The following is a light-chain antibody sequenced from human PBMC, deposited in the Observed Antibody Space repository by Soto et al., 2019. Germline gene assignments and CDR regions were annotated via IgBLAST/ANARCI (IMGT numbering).Light chain of an antibody. Sequence: QSALTQPASVSGSPGQSITISCTGTSSDVGGYNYVSWYQQHPGKAPKLMIYEVSYRPSGVSNRFSGSKSGNTASLTISGLQAEDEADYYCSSYTSSRTLVFGGGNKVTVL. CDR2: EVS. V-gene: IGLV2-14*01. J-gene: IGLJ2*01. CDR3: SSYTSSRTLV. CDR1: SSDVGGYNY.